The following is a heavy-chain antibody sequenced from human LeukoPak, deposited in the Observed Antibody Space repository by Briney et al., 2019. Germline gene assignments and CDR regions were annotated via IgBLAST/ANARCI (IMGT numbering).Heavy chain of an antibody. J-gene: IGHJ5*02. V-gene: IGHV3-7*05. Sequence: PGGSLRLSCAASGFTFSSYWMSWVRQAPGKGLEWVANINQVGGDNYYVDSVKGRFTISRDNAKKSLFLQMKSLRAEDTAVYYCVRGGARYCTTASCNEEWFDLWGQGTLVTVSS. CDR2: INQVGGDN. CDR3: VRGGARYCTTASCNEEWFDL. D-gene: IGHD2-2*01. CDR1: GFTFSSYW.